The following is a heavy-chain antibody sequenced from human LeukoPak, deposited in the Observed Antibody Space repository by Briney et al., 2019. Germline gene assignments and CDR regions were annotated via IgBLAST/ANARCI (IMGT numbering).Heavy chain of an antibody. CDR3: ARGGYGDRIDY. J-gene: IGHJ4*02. CDR1: VYTFIMYY. Sequence: ASVTVSFTSSVYTFIMYYMHWVRQAPGQGREGMGIINPSGGSTSYAQKFQGRVTMTRDTSTSTVYMELSRLRSEDTAVYYCARGGYGDRIDYWGQGTLVSVSS. CDR2: INPSGGST. D-gene: IGHD4-17*01. V-gene: IGHV1-46*01.